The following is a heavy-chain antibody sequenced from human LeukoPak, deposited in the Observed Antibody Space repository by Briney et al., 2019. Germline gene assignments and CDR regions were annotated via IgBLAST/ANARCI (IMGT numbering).Heavy chain of an antibody. V-gene: IGHV4-34*01. Sequence: SETLSLTCAVYGGSFSGYYWSWIRQPPGKGLEWIGEINHSGSTNYNPSLKSRVTISVDTSKNQFSLKLSSVTAADTAVYYCARQSCTSNSCYSDYWGQGTLVIVSS. CDR1: GGSFSGYY. D-gene: IGHD2-2*01. CDR3: ARQSCTSNSCYSDY. J-gene: IGHJ4*02. CDR2: INHSGST.